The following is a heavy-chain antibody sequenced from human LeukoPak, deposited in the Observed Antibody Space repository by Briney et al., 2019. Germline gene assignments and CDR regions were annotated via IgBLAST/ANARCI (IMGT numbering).Heavy chain of an antibody. CDR1: GGSISSSSYY. J-gene: IGHJ3*02. CDR3: AKFSTAAENLKDAFDI. V-gene: IGHV4-61*05. D-gene: IGHD6-13*01. CDR2: IYYSGST. Sequence: PSETLSLTCTVSGGSISSSSYYWGWIRQPPGKGLEWIGYIYYSGSTNYNPSLKSRVTISVDTSKNQFSLKLSSVTAADTAVYYCAKFSTAAENLKDAFDIWGQGTMVTVSS.